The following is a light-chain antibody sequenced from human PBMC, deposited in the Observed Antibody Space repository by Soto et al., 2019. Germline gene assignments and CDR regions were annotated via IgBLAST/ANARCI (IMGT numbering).Light chain of an antibody. CDR1: SSDIGGYNY. Sequence: LTQPASVSGSPGQSITISCTGTSSDIGGYNYVSWYQQHPGKAPKLMIYEVSNRPSGVSNRFSGSKSGNTASLTISGLQAEDEADYYCSSFTSDITYVFGTGTKVTVL. V-gene: IGLV2-14*01. CDR2: EVS. CDR3: SSFTSDITYV. J-gene: IGLJ1*01.